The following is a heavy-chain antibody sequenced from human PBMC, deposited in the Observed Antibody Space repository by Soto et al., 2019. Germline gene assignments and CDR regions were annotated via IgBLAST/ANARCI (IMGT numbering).Heavy chain of an antibody. CDR1: GYTFTSHW. V-gene: IGHV5-51*01. CDR2: IYPGDSDT. D-gene: IGHD2-21*02. J-gene: IGHJ3*02. Sequence: GESLKISCMGSGYTFTSHWIGWVRQMPGKGLEWMGIIYPGDSDTRYSPSFQGQVTISADKSISTAYLQWSSLKASDTAMYYSASPVVVTAIGGFDIWGQGTMVTVSS. CDR3: ASPVVVTAIGGFDI.